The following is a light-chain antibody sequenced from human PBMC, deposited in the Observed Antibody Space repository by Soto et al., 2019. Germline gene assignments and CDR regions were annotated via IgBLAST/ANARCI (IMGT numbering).Light chain of an antibody. CDR1: QDISNN. CDR2: DAS. Sequence: DIQMTQSPSSLSASVGDRVTITCQASQDISNNLNWYQQKPGKAPKVLIYDASTLAAGVPSRFGGSGSGTDLSLHISGLHPADFATYYCQHYDTLPLPVYTFGQGTKL. CDR3: QHYDTLPLPVYT. V-gene: IGKV1-33*01. J-gene: IGKJ2*01.